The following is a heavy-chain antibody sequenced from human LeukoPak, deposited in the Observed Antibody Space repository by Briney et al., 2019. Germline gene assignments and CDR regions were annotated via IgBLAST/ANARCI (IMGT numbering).Heavy chain of an antibody. V-gene: IGHV3-21*05. Sequence: GGSLRLSCAPSGFTFSSYSMNWVRQAPGKGLEWVSYISSSSSSYIYYADSVKGRFTISRDNSKNTLYLQMNSLRAEDTAVYYCAKDMSMVRGVMGYFDYWGQGTLVTVSS. D-gene: IGHD3-10*01. CDR3: AKDMSMVRGVMGYFDY. CDR1: GFTFSSYS. CDR2: ISSSSSSYI. J-gene: IGHJ4*02.